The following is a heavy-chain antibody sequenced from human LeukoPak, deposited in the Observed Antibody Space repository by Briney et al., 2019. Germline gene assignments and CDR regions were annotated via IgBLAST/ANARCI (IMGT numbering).Heavy chain of an antibody. J-gene: IGHJ2*01. D-gene: IGHD2-2*02. V-gene: IGHV3-30*02. CDR3: ARDSSIPWYFDL. CDR1: GFTFSDYS. CDR2: IRYDGNNK. Sequence: PGGSLRLSCAASGFTFSDYSMHWVRQAPGKGLNWVAFIRYDGNNKYYADSVKGRFTISRDNSKNMLYLEMSSLSTEDTAVYYCARDSSIPWYFDLWGRGTLVTVSS.